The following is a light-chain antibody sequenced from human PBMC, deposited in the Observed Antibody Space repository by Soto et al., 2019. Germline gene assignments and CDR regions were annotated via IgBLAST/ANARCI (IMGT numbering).Light chain of an antibody. CDR3: QQYNNWPPWT. CDR1: QSLSSN. V-gene: IGKV3-15*01. CDR2: GVS. Sequence: EIVLTQSPTTLSVSPGERATLSCRASQSLSSNLAWYQQKPGQPPRLLIYGVSTRATGIPARFSGSGSGTEFILTISSLQSEDFAVYYCQQYNNWPPWTFGQGTKVEIK. J-gene: IGKJ1*01.